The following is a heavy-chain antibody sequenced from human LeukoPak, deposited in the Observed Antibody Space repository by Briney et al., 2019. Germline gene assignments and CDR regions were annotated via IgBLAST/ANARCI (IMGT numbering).Heavy chain of an antibody. CDR1: GYTFTGYY. CDR3: ARDGLPRYFDWSIYYYYYMDV. Sequence: GASVKVSCKASGYTFTGYYMHWVRQAPGQGLEWMGWINPNSGGTNYAQKFQGRVTMTRDTSISTAYMELSRLRSDDTAVYYCARDGLPRYFDWSIYYYYYMDVWGKGTTVTVSS. CDR2: INPNSGGT. V-gene: IGHV1-2*02. D-gene: IGHD3-9*01. J-gene: IGHJ6*03.